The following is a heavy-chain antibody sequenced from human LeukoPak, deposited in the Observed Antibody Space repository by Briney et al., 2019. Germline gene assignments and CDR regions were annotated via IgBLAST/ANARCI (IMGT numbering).Heavy chain of an antibody. Sequence: SETLSLTCAVYGGSFSGYYWSWIRQPAGKGLEWIGRIYTSGSTNYNPSLKSRVTISVDTSKNQFSLKLSSVTAADTAVYYCARGGAGMALYFDYWGQGTLVTVSS. J-gene: IGHJ4*02. D-gene: IGHD3-10*01. CDR3: ARGGAGMALYFDY. V-gene: IGHV4-59*10. CDR1: GGSFSGYY. CDR2: IYTSGST.